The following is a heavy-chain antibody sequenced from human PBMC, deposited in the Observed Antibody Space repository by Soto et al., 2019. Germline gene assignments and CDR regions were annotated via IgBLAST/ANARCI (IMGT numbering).Heavy chain of an antibody. CDR2: IYYSGRT. V-gene: IGHV4-39*01. CDR1: GGSISSSSYD. D-gene: IGHD3-3*01. CDR3: AIARFGSGYPLYYGMDV. J-gene: IGHJ6*02. Sequence: SETLSLTCTVSGGSISSSSYDWGWIRQPPGKGLEWIGSIYYSGRTYYNPSLKSRVTISVDTSENQFSLKLSSVTAADTAVYYCAIARFGSGYPLYYGMDVWGQGTTVTVSS.